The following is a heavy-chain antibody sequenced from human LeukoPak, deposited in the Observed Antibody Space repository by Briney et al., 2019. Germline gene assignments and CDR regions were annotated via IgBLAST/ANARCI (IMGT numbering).Heavy chain of an antibody. CDR3: ARVSYYDFWSGPFDT. Sequence: GASVTDSCKASGYTFTGYYMHWVRPAPGQGLEWMGWINPNSGGTNYAQKFQGRVTMTRDTSISTAYMELSRLRSDDTAVYYCARVSYYDFWSGPFDTWGLGNLLTVSS. D-gene: IGHD3-3*01. J-gene: IGHJ4*02. CDR1: GYTFTGYY. CDR2: INPNSGGT. V-gene: IGHV1-2*02.